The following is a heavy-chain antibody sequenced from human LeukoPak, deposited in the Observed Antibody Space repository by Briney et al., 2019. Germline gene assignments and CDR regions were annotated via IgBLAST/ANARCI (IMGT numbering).Heavy chain of an antibody. CDR1: GGSISSYY. D-gene: IGHD2-15*01. Sequence: SETLSLTCTVSGGSISSYYWSWIRQPPGKGLEWIGYIYYSGNTNYNPSLKSRVTISVDTSKNQFSLKLSSVTAADTAVYYCARDALRGAFDIWGQGTMVTVSS. V-gene: IGHV4-59*12. J-gene: IGHJ3*02. CDR3: ARDALRGAFDI. CDR2: IYYSGNT.